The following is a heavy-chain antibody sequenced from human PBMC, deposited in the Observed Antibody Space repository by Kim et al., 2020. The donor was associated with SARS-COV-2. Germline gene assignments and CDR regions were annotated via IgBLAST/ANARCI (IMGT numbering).Heavy chain of an antibody. V-gene: IGHV3-15*01. CDR3: TTGQAATQIRYYFDY. CDR1: GFTFSNAW. J-gene: IGHJ4*02. CDR2: IKSKTDGGTT. Sequence: GGSLRLSCAASGFTFSNAWMSWVRQAPGKGLEWVGRIKSKTDGGTTDYAAPVKGRFTISRDDSKNTLYLQMNSLKTEDTAVYYCTTGQAATQIRYYFDYWGQGTLVTVSS. D-gene: IGHD2-15*01.